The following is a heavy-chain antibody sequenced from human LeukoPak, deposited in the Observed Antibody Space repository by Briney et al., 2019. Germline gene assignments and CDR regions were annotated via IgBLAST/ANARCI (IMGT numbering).Heavy chain of an antibody. CDR2: INPNSGGT. CDR1: GYTFTGYY. Sequence: GASVKVSCKASGYTFTGYYMHWVRQAPGQGLEWMGWINPNSGGTNYAQKFQGRVTMTRDTSISTAYMELSRLRSDDTAVYYCASEWQRVGPLVSRVAWGLDPWGQGTLVNVSS. V-gene: IGHV1-2*02. CDR3: ASEWQRVGPLVSRVAWGLDP. D-gene: IGHD6-6*01. J-gene: IGHJ5*02.